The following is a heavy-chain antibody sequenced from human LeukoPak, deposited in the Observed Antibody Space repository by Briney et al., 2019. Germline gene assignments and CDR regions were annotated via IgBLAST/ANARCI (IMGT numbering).Heavy chain of an antibody. J-gene: IGHJ4*02. CDR1: GDSISSSGHY. D-gene: IGHD2-8*01. CDR2: ISYSGNT. V-gene: IGHV4-39*01. CDR3: ARLSYKRFDY. Sequence: SETLSLTCTVSGDSISSSGHYWGWIRQPPGKGLEWIGSISYSGNTYYNPPLKSRVTISVDTSKNQFSLKLSSVAAADTAVYFCARLSYKRFDYWGQGTLVTVSS.